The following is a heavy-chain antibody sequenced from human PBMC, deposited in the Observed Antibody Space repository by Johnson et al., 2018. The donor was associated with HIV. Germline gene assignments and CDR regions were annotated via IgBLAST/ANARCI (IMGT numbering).Heavy chain of an antibody. CDR2: IKQDGSEK. CDR1: GFTFSDYY. Sequence: VQLVESGGGLVKPGGSLRLSCVASGFTFSDYYMTWVRQAPGKGLEWVANIKQDGSEKYYVDSVKGRFTISRDNAKNSVYLQMNSLRAEDTAVYYCARRYSGSYGAFHIWGQVTMVTVSS. D-gene: IGHD1-26*01. J-gene: IGHJ3*02. CDR3: ARRYSGSYGAFHI. V-gene: IGHV3-7*03.